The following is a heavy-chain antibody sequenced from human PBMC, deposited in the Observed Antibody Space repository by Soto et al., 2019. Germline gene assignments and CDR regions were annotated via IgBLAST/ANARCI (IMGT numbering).Heavy chain of an antibody. CDR2: IGESGTPT. D-gene: IGHD2-2*01. J-gene: IGHJ6*02. CDR1: GFTFSSYD. V-gene: IGHV3-23*01. CDR3: ARYIPGVSYYGMDV. Sequence: EVQLLESGGGLVQPGGSLRLSCAASGFTFSSYDMKWVRQAPGKGLEWVSLIGESGTPTYYADSVKGRFTISRDNSGNTLFLEMYSLRAEDTAVYYCARYIPGVSYYGMDVWGQGTTVTVSS.